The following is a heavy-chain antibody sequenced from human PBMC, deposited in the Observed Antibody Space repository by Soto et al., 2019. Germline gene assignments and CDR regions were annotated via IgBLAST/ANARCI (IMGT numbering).Heavy chain of an antibody. J-gene: IGHJ4*02. CDR1: GFTLSDHY. CDR3: VRTSHYGSGSWNFDF. D-gene: IGHD3-10*01. CDR2: TRNKANGYST. V-gene: IGHV3-72*01. Sequence: EVQLVESGGGLVQPGGSLRLSCAASGFTLSDHYMDWVRQAPGRGLEWVGRTRNKANGYSTEYAAAVKGRFIVSSDDSLNSLYLQMNSVKTEDTAVYYCVRTSHYGSGSWNFDFWGQGTLVTVSS.